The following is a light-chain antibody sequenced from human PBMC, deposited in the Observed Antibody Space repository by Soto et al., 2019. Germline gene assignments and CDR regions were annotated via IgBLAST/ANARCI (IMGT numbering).Light chain of an antibody. CDR3: SSYTTSSTLV. CDR2: EVN. CDR1: SSDVGNYNR. J-gene: IGLJ2*01. Sequence: QSVLTQPPSVSGSPGQSVTISCTGTSSDVGNYNRVSWYQQPPGTAPKLVIYEVNNRPSGVPDRFSGSKSGNTAYLTISGLQAEDEADYYCSSYTTSSTLVFGGGTKLTVL. V-gene: IGLV2-18*02.